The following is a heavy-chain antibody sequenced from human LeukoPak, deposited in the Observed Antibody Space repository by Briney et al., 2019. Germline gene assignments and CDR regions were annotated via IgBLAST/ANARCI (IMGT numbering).Heavy chain of an antibody. CDR1: GFTVSSNY. D-gene: IGHD3-10*01. CDR2: ISSAGST. V-gene: IGHV3-53*01. J-gene: IGHJ4*02. CDR3: ASGGMGARKYYSDPFHY. Sequence: GGSLRLSCAASGFTVSSNYMSWVRQAPGKGLEWVSFISSAGSTYYADSVRGRFTISRDSSKNTVCLQMNSLRAEDTAVYYCASGGMGARKYYSDPFHYWGQGTLVTVSS.